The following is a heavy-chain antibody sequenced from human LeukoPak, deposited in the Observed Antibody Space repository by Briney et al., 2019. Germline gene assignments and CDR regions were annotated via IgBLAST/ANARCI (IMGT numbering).Heavy chain of an antibody. CDR2: INHSGST. V-gene: IGHV4-34*01. CDR3: ATTHCSGGSCYSGKYFQH. CDR1: GGSFSGYY. D-gene: IGHD2-15*01. Sequence: SETLSLTCAVYGGSFSGYYWSWIRQPPGKGLEWIGEINHSGSTNYNPSLKSRVTISVDTSKNQFSLKLSSVTAADTAVYYCATTHCSGGSCYSGKYFQHWGQGTLVTVSS. J-gene: IGHJ1*01.